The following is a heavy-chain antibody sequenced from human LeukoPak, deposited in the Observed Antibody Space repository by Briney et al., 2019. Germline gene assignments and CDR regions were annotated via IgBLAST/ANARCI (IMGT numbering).Heavy chain of an antibody. J-gene: IGHJ4*02. D-gene: IGHD4-11*01. V-gene: IGHV3-30-3*01. Sequence: GGSLRLSCAASGFTFSSYAMHWVRQAPGKGLEWVAVISYDGSNKYYADSVKGRFTISRDNSKNTLYLQMNSLRAEDTAVYYCARYLSMTTVTTTDYWGQGTLVTVSS. CDR2: ISYDGSNK. CDR3: ARYLSMTTVTTTDY. CDR1: GFTFSSYA.